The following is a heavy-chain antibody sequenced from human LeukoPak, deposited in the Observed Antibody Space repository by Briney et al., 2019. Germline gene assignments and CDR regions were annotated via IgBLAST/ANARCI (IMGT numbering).Heavy chain of an antibody. J-gene: IGHJ4*02. Sequence: SETLSLTCAVYGGSFSGYYWSWIRQPPGKGLEWIGEINHSGSTNYNPSLKSRVTISVDTSKNQFSLKLSSVTAADTAVCYCARGSDYGDYYFDYWGQGTLVTVSS. CDR2: INHSGST. V-gene: IGHV4-34*01. CDR3: ARGSDYGDYYFDY. CDR1: GGSFSGYY. D-gene: IGHD4-17*01.